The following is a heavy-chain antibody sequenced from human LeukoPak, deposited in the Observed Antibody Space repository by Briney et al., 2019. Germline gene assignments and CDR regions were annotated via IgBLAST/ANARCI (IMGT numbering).Heavy chain of an antibody. Sequence: GGSLRLSCAASGFTFSSYEMNCVRQAPGKGLEWVSYITGSGTTIYYTDSVKGRFTISRDNAKNTLYLQMNSLRAEDTAIYYCARDYCSTTSCEYFQHWGQGTLVTVSA. CDR2: ITGSGTTI. J-gene: IGHJ1*01. CDR3: ARDYCSTTSCEYFQH. CDR1: GFTFSSYE. V-gene: IGHV3-48*03. D-gene: IGHD2-2*01.